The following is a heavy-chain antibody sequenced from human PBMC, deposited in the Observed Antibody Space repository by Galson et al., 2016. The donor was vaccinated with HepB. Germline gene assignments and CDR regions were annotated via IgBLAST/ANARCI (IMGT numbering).Heavy chain of an antibody. D-gene: IGHD6-19*01. CDR1: GYTFTSYT. V-gene: IGHV1-3*01. CDR3: AREASSGWYGADY. CDR2: INVGNGNT. J-gene: IGHJ4*02. Sequence: SVKVSCKASGYTFTSYTMHWVRQAPGQRLEWMGWINVGNGNTRISQKFRGRVTLTRDTSASTAYMELGSLRSEDTAVYYCAREASSGWYGADYWGQGTLVTVSS.